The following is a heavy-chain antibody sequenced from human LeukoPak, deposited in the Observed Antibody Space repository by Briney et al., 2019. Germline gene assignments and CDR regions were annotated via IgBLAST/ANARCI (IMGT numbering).Heavy chain of an antibody. CDR2: IYHSGST. CDR1: GGSISSSNW. V-gene: IGHV4-4*02. D-gene: IGHD3-22*01. Sequence: SETLSLTCAVSGGSISSSNWWSWVRQPPGKGLERIGEIYHSGSTNYNPSLKSRVTISVDKSKNQFSLKLSSVTAADTAVYYCVRDTRGYYPIDYWGQGTLVTVSS. J-gene: IGHJ4*02. CDR3: VRDTRGYYPIDY.